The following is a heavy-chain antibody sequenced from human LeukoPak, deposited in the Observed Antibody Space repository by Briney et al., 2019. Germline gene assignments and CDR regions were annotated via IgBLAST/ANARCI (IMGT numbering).Heavy chain of an antibody. D-gene: IGHD3-22*01. V-gene: IGHV3-48*01. CDR1: GFTFSSYS. CDR2: ISSSSSTI. Sequence: GGSLRLSCAASGFTFSSYSMNWVRQAPGKGLEWVSYISSSSSTIYYADSVKGRFTISRDNAKNSLYLQMNSLRAEGTAVYYCASPYYYDSSGYGDLGAFDIWGQGTMVTVSS. J-gene: IGHJ3*02. CDR3: ASPYYYDSSGYGDLGAFDI.